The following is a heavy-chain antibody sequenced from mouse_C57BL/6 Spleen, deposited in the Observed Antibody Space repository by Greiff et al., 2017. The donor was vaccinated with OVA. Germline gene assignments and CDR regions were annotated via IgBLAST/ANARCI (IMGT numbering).Heavy chain of an antibody. CDR1: GYTFTGYW. Sequence: QVQLKQSGAELMKPGASVKLSCKATGYTFTGYWIEWVKQRPGHGLEWIGEIVPGSGSTNYNEKFKGKATFTADTPSNTAYMQLSSLATEDSAIYYCGRRAIYDGYFYAMDYWGQGTSVTVSS. V-gene: IGHV1-9*01. D-gene: IGHD2-3*01. CDR3: GRRAIYDGYFYAMDY. J-gene: IGHJ4*01. CDR2: IVPGSGST.